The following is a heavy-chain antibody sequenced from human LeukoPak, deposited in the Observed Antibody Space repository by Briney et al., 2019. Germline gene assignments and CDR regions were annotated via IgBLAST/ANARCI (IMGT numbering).Heavy chain of an antibody. V-gene: IGHV1-69*13. D-gene: IGHD2-21*01. CDR3: ARDSSEFRSLIPH. Sequence: GASVKVSCKASGGTFTSYGISWVRQAPGQGLEWMGGITPLFGTAKYAQKFQGRVTVTAGESTSTAYMELSSLRSEDTAVYYCARDSSEFRSLIPHWGQGTLVTVSS. CDR2: ITPLFGTA. J-gene: IGHJ1*01. CDR1: GGTFTSYG.